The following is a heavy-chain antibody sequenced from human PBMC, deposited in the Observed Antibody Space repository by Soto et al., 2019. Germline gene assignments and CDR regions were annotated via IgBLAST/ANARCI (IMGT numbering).Heavy chain of an antibody. CDR1: GFTFSSYA. V-gene: IGHV3-23*01. Sequence: EVQLLESGGGLVQPGGSLRLSCAVSGFTFSSYAMTWVRQAPAQGLEWVSGISGSGGGTFYADSVKGRFTISRDSSKNTSYLQMDSLRAEDTAVYYCAKKTDSSSPWGALDIWGQGTMVSVSS. CDR3: AKKTDSSSPWGALDI. CDR2: ISGSGGGT. J-gene: IGHJ3*02. D-gene: IGHD6-6*01.